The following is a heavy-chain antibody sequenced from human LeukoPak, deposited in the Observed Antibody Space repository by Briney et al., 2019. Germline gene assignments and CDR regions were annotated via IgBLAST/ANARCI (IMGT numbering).Heavy chain of an antibody. D-gene: IGHD6-13*01. CDR2: INHSGST. V-gene: IGHV4-34*01. CDR3: ARGAAADGFRFDY. J-gene: IGHJ4*02. CDR1: GGSLIGYY. Sequence: SETLSLTCAVYGGSLIGYYWSSIRQPPGKGLEWIGEINHSGSTNYNPALKSRFTLSVDTSKNQFSLKLSSVTAADTAVYYCARGAAADGFRFDYWGQGTLVTVSS.